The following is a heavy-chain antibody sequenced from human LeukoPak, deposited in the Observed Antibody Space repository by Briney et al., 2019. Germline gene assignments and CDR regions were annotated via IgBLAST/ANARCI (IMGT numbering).Heavy chain of an antibody. CDR2: INTSGGST. D-gene: IGHD2-8*01. V-gene: IGHV3-23*01. CDR3: AKGTKGDY. J-gene: IGHJ4*02. Sequence: GGSLRLSCAAFGFTFSSSVMTWVRQAPGKGLEWVSSINTSGGSTYYADSVRGRFTISRDNSRNTLYLQMNSLRVEDTAVYYCAKGTKGDYWGQGTLVTVSS. CDR1: GFTFSSSV.